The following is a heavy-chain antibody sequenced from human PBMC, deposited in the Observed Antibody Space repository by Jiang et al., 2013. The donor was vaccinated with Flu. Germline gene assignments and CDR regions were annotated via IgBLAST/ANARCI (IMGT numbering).Heavy chain of an antibody. CDR3: AHTPLGGSSPTPVYWFDP. CDR2: IYWNDDK. CDR1: GFSLSTSGVG. J-gene: IGHJ5*02. D-gene: IGHD6-13*01. V-gene: IGHV2-5*01. Sequence: KPTQTLTLTCTFSGFSLSTSGVGVGWIRQPPGKALEWLALIYWNDDKRYSPSLKSRLTITKDTSKNQVVLTMTNMDPVDTATYYCAHTPLGGSSPTPVYWFDPWGQGTLVTVSS.